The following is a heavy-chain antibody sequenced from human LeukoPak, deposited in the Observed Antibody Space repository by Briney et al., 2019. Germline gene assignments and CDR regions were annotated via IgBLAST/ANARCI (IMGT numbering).Heavy chain of an antibody. CDR2: IDTNTGNP. V-gene: IGHV7-4-1*02. CDR1: GYTFGSNA. Sequence: ASVKVSCKASGYTFGSNAINWVRQAPGQGLEWMGWIDTNTGNPTYAQGFTGQFVFSLDTSVSTAYLQISSLKAEDTAGYFCARGYDSSGYFSDWGQGTLVTVSS. J-gene: IGHJ4*02. D-gene: IGHD3-22*01. CDR3: ARGYDSSGYFSD.